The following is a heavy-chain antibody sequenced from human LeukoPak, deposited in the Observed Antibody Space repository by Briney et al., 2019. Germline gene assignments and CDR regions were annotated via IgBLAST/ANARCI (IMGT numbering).Heavy chain of an antibody. CDR3: ARVSSAGIWDY. J-gene: IGHJ4*02. CDR1: GDSFSGYY. CDR2: IYTSGST. Sequence: SETLSLTCTVTGDSFSGYYWSWIRQPAGKGLEWIGRIYTSGSTNYNPSLKSRVTMSVDTSKIQFSLKLSSVTAADTAVYYCARVSSAGIWDYWGQGTLVTVSS. D-gene: IGHD6-19*01. V-gene: IGHV4-4*07.